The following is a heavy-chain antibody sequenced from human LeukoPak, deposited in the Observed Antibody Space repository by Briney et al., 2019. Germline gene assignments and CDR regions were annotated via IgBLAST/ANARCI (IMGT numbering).Heavy chain of an antibody. Sequence: GGSLRLSCAASGFTGSNNYVSWVRQAPGMGLEWVSAIHSSGATCYADSVKGRFTISRDTSKNTLYLQISSLRVEDTAVYYCTAFGDSNHWGQGTLVTVSS. CDR1: GFTGSNNY. CDR2: IHSSGAT. CDR3: TAFGDSNH. D-gene: IGHD4-17*01. V-gene: IGHV3-53*01. J-gene: IGHJ5*02.